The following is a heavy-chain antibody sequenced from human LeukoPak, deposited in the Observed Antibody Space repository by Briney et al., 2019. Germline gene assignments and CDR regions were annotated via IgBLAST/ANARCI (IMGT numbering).Heavy chain of an antibody. CDR3: ARDEWFGELMNYYYYGMDV. CDR2: ISYDGSNK. CDR1: GFTFSSYA. Sequence: GGSLRLSCAASGFTFSSYAMHWVRQAPSKGLEWVAVISYDGSNKYYADSVKGRFTISRDNSKNTLYLQMNSLRAEDTAVYYCARDEWFGELMNYYYYGMDVWGKGTTVTVSS. J-gene: IGHJ6*04. V-gene: IGHV3-30*04. D-gene: IGHD3-10*01.